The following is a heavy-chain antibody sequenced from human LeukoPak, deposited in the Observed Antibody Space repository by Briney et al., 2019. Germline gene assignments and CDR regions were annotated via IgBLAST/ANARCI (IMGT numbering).Heavy chain of an antibody. CDR2: IKQDGSEK. V-gene: IGHV3-7*04. CDR1: GFIVSSNY. CDR3: ARDGWPFDY. D-gene: IGHD6-19*01. J-gene: IGHJ4*02. Sequence: PGGSLRLSCAASGFIVSSNYMSWVRQAPGKGLEWVANIKQDGSEKYYMDSVKGRFTISRDNAKNSLYLQMNSLRAEDTAVYYCARDGWPFDYWGQGTLVTVSS.